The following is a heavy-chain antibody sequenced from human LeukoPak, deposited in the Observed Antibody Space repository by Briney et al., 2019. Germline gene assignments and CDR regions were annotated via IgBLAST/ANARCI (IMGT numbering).Heavy chain of an antibody. V-gene: IGHV3-49*04. D-gene: IGHD5-18*01. CDR3: TRVTYGYSYGYYYYYYYMDV. Sequence: PGRSLRLSCTASGFTFGDYAMTWVRQAPGKGLEWVGFIRSEAYGGTPEYAASVKGRFTISRDDSKSIAYLQMNSLKTEDTAVYYCTRVTYGYSYGYYYYYYYMDVWGKGTTVTVSS. J-gene: IGHJ6*03. CDR2: IRSEAYGGTP. CDR1: GFTFGDYA.